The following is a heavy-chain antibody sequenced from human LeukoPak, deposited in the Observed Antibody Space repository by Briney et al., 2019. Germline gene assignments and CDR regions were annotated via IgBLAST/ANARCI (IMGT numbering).Heavy chain of an antibody. D-gene: IGHD2-15*01. J-gene: IGHJ4*02. Sequence: PSETLSLTCAVYGGSFSAYYWSWIRQPPGKGLEWIGEINPSGSTNYNPSLKSRVTISVDTSKNQFSLKLSSVTAADTAVYYCARGDLGYCSGGSCYLYYFDYWGQGTLVTVSS. CDR3: ARGDLGYCSGGSCYLYYFDY. V-gene: IGHV4-34*01. CDR2: INPSGST. CDR1: GGSFSAYY.